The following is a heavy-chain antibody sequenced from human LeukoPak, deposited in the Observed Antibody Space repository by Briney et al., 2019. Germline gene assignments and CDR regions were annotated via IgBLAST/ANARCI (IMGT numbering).Heavy chain of an antibody. CDR1: GFTFSSYS. D-gene: IGHD2-15*01. CDR2: ISSSSSYI. Sequence: SGGSLRLSCAASGFTFSSYSMNWVRQAPGKGLEWVSSISSSSSYIYYADSVKGRFTISRDNAKNSLYLQMNSLRAEDTAVYYCARAPPYCSGGSCDDYWGQGTLVTVSS. CDR3: ARAPPYCSGGSCDDY. J-gene: IGHJ4*02. V-gene: IGHV3-21*01.